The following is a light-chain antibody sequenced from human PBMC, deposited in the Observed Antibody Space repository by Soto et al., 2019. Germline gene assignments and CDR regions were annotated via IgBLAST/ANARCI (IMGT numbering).Light chain of an antibody. CDR3: SSYAGSSNV. V-gene: IGLV2-14*02. CDR2: EVN. J-gene: IGLJ1*01. CDR1: SSDVGSDNL. Sequence: QSALTQPASVSGSPGQSITISCTGTSSDVGSDNLVSWYQQHPGKAPKLIIYEVNKRPSGVPDRFSGSKSGNTASLTVSGLQAEDEADYYCSSYAGSSNVFGTGTKLTVL.